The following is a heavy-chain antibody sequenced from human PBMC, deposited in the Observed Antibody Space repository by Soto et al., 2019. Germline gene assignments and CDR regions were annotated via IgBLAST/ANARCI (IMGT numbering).Heavy chain of an antibody. J-gene: IGHJ4*02. CDR3: ATRDTGRVY. CDR1: GVSISSHDW. Sequence: QVQLQESGPGLVKPSGTLSLTCAVSGVSISSHDWWTWVRQPPGKGREWLGESHQSGNTHYNSSLESRVTIPQDKPKNQLPLQLTSVTVADTAVYYCATRDTGRVYWGQGTLVTVSS. CDR2: SHQSGNT. V-gene: IGHV4-4*02. D-gene: IGHD5-18*01.